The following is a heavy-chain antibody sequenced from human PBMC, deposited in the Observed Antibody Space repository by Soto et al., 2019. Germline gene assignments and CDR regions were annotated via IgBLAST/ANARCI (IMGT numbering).Heavy chain of an antibody. V-gene: IGHV1-18*01. CDR1: GYTFTSYG. D-gene: IGHD6-13*01. J-gene: IGHJ4*02. CDR3: ARGIAAAGTDEGLFDY. Sequence: GASVKVSCKASGYTFTSYGISWVRQAPGQGLEWMGWISAYNGNTNYAQKLQGRVTMTTDTSTSTAYMELRSLRSDDTAVYYCARGIAAAGTDEGLFDYWGQGTPVTVSS. CDR2: ISAYNGNT.